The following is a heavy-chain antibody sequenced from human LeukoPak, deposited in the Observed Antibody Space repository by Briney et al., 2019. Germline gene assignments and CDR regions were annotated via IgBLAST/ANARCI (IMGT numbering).Heavy chain of an antibody. V-gene: IGHV4-59*01. D-gene: IGHD6-13*01. CDR3: ARGSAAGLRVYFDY. CDR2: IYYSGST. CDR1: GGSLSSYH. Sequence: SETLSLTCTVSGGSLSSYHWTWIRQPPGKGLEWIGYIYYSGSTNYNPSLKSRVPILVDTSKNQFSLKLGSVTAADTAVYYCARGSAAGLRVYFDYWSQGTLVTVSS. J-gene: IGHJ4*02.